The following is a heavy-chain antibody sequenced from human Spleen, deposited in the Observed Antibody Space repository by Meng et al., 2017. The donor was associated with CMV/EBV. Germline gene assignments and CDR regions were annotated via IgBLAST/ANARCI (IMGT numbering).Heavy chain of an antibody. V-gene: IGHV4-38-2*01. CDR1: GGSFSGYY. J-gene: IGHJ4*02. CDR3: ASSQPR. Sequence: SETLSLTCAVYGGSFSGYYWGWIRQPPGKGLEWIGSIYYTGSSYYNPSLMSRVTISVDTSKNRLSLRLSSVTAADTAVYYCASSQPRWGRGTLVTVSS. CDR2: IYYTGSS.